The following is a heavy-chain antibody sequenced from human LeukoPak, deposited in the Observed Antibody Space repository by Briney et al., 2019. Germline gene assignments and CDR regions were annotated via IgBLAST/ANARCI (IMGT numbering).Heavy chain of an antibody. Sequence: ASVKVSCKASGYTFTGYYMHWVRQAPGQGLEWMGWINPNSGGTNYAQKFQGRVTMTRDTSISTAYMELSRLRSADTAVYYCARDPGYCSGGSCFNWFDPWGQGTLVTVSS. J-gene: IGHJ5*02. CDR3: ARDPGYCSGGSCFNWFDP. V-gene: IGHV1-2*02. D-gene: IGHD2-15*01. CDR2: INPNSGGT. CDR1: GYTFTGYY.